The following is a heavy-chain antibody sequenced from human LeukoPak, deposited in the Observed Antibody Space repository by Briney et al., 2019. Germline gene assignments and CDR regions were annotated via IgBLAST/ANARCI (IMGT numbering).Heavy chain of an antibody. V-gene: IGHV1-18*04. D-gene: IGHD2/OR15-2a*01. CDR1: GYTFTGYY. Sequence: ASVKVSCKASGYTFTGYYTHWVRQAPGQGLEWMGWINPYNGNTNYAQKFQGRVTMTTDTSTSTAYMELRSLRSDDTAVYYCVREVYGSFDYWGQGTLVTVSS. CDR3: VREVYGSFDY. CDR2: INPYNGNT. J-gene: IGHJ4*02.